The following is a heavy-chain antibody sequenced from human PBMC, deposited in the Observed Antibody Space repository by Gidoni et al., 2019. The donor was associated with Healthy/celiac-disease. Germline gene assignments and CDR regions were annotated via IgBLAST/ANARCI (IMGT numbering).Heavy chain of an antibody. CDR1: GGSISSYY. V-gene: IGHV4-59*01. D-gene: IGHD3-22*01. CDR2: IYYSGST. CDR3: ARGHDSGRGSPRWFDP. J-gene: IGHJ5*02. Sequence: QVQLQESGPGLVKPSETLSLTCTVSGGSISSYYWSWIRQPPGKGLEWIGYIYYSGSTNYNPSLKSRVTISVDTSKNQFSLKLSSVTAADTAVYYCARGHDSGRGSPRWFDPWGQGTLVTVSS.